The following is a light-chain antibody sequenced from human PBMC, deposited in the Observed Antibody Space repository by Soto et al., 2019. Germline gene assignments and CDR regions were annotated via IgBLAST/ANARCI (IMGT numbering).Light chain of an antibody. J-gene: IGKJ1*01. CDR3: QQYGSSPWT. Sequence: EVVLTQSPVTLPLTPGARATLSCRASQSVSGYLAWYQQKPGQAPRLIIYDVSNRATGIPDRFSGSGSGTEFTLTISRLEPEDFAVYYCQQYGSSPWTFGQGTKVDI. CDR1: QSVSGY. CDR2: DVS. V-gene: IGKV3-20*01.